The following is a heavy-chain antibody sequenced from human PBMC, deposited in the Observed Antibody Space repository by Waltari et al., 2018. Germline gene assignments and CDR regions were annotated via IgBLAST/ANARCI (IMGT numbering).Heavy chain of an antibody. Sequence: EVQLVESGGDLVQPGGSLGLSCAPSGFTFSTYAMTWVRQSPGNGLEWVASLNTDGGSTYHAESVRGRFKVSRDNSRNTLYLQLNSLRAEDTAIYFCARVPSHDYGPPFHFDEWGQGTMVTVSS. CDR1: GFTFSTYA. CDR3: ARVPSHDYGPPFHFDE. CDR2: LNTDGGST. J-gene: IGHJ4*02. D-gene: IGHD4-17*01. V-gene: IGHV3-23*04.